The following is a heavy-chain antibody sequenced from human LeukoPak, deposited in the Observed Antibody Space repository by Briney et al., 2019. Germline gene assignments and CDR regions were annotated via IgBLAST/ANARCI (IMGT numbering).Heavy chain of an antibody. D-gene: IGHD3-16*02. V-gene: IGHV1-18*01. CDR1: GYTFTSYG. J-gene: IGHJ4*02. CDR3: ARVGADDYVWGSYRWDFDY. CDR2: ISAYNGNT. Sequence: ASVKVSCXASGYTFTSYGISWVRLAPGQGLEWMGWISAYNGNTNYAQKLQGRVTMTTDTSTSTSYMELRSLRSDDTAVYYCARVGADDYVWGSYRWDFDYWGQGTLVTVSS.